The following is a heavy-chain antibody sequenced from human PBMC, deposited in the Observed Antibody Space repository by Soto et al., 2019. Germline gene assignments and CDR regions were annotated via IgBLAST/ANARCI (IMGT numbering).Heavy chain of an antibody. J-gene: IGHJ4*02. CDR2: TSYDGNNK. V-gene: IGHV3-30*19. Sequence: QVQLVESGGGVVQPGTSLRLSCAASGFRFKSFVMHWVRQAPGKVLEWVAFTSYDGNNKDYGYSVKGRFTVSRDNSQNTLHLQMDFLRPEDTALYYCARWGTTGGFDLWGQGTLVSVSS. CDR1: GFRFKSFV. D-gene: IGHD3-16*01. CDR3: ARWGTTGGFDL.